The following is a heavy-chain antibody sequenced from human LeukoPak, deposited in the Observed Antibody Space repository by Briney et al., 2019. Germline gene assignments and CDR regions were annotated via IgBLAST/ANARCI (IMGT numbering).Heavy chain of an antibody. CDR2: IYHSGST. J-gene: IGHJ5*02. V-gene: IGHV4-30-2*01. D-gene: IGHD3-22*01. Sequence: SQTLSLTCAVSGGSISSGGYSWSWIRQPPGKGLEWIGYIYHSGSTYYSPSLKSRVTISVDTSKNQFSLKLSSVTVADTAVYYCARVPAVDSSGYGWFDPWGQGTLVTVSS. CDR1: GGSISSGGYS. CDR3: ARVPAVDSSGYGWFDP.